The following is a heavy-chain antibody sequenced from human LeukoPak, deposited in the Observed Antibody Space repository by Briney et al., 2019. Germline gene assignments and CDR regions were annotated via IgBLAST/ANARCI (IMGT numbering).Heavy chain of an antibody. J-gene: IGHJ6*01. CDR2: ISSSSSDT. CDR1: GFTFSDYY. CDR3: ARSKAPTNYYYGMDV. Sequence: GGSLRLSCAASGFTFSDYYMSRIRQAPGKGLEWVSYISSSSSDTNYADSVKGRFTISRDNAKNSLYLQMNSLRAEDTAVYYCARSKAPTNYYYGMDVWGQGSTVTVSS. V-gene: IGHV3-11*03.